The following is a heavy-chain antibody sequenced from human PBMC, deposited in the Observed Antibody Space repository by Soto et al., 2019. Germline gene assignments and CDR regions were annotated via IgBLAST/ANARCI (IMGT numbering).Heavy chain of an antibody. CDR1: GGTFSSYA. CDR3: ARAAYGGNSAAGTGNDY. Sequence: QVQLVQSGAEVKKPGSSVKVSCKASGGTFSSYAISWVRQAPGQGLEWMGGIIPIFGTANYAQKFQGRVTITADESTSKAYMELSSLRSEDTAVYYCARAAYGGNSAAGTGNDYWGQGTLVTVSS. D-gene: IGHD4-17*01. J-gene: IGHJ4*02. V-gene: IGHV1-69*12. CDR2: IIPIFGTA.